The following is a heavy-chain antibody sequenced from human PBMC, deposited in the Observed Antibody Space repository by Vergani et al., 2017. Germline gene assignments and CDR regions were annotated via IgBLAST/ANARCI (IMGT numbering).Heavy chain of an antibody. V-gene: IGHV4-59*01. CDR1: GGSISSYY. D-gene: IGHD2-8*01. J-gene: IGHJ5*02. CDR2: INYSGST. CDR3: ARGTSGVSDEEYNWFDP. Sequence: QVQLQESGPGLVKPSETLSLTCTVSGGSISSYYWSWIRQPPGKGLEWIGYINYSGSTNYNPSLKSRVTISVDTSKNQFSLKLSSVTAADTAVYYCARGTSGVSDEEYNWFDPWGQGTLVTVSS.